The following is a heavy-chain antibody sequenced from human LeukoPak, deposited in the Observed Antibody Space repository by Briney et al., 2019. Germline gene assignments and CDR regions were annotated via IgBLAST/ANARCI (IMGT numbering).Heavy chain of an antibody. J-gene: IGHJ5*02. CDR3: ARERIAAAGHFDP. Sequence: GGSLRLSCAASGFTFSSYAMSWVRQAPGKGLEWVSYISSSGSTIYYADSVKGRFTISRDNAKNSLYLQMNSLRAEDTAVYYCARERIAAAGHFDPWGQGTLVTVSS. CDR2: ISSSGSTI. D-gene: IGHD6-13*01. V-gene: IGHV3-48*04. CDR1: GFTFSSYA.